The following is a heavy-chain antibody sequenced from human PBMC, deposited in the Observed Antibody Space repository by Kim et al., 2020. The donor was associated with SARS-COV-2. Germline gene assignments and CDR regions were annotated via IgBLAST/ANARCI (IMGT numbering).Heavy chain of an antibody. V-gene: IGHV3-21*01. CDR2: ISSSSSYI. Sequence: GGSLRLSCAASGFTFSSYSMNWVRQAPGKGLEWVSSISSSSSYIYYADSVKGRFTISRDNAKNSLYLQMNSLRAEDTAVYYCARDLSHDYGDYSEENWYFDLWGRGTLVTVSS. CDR1: GFTFSSYS. CDR3: ARDLSHDYGDYSEENWYFDL. D-gene: IGHD4-17*01. J-gene: IGHJ2*01.